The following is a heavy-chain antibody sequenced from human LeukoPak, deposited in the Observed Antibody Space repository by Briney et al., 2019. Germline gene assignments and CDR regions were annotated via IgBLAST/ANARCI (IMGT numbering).Heavy chain of an antibody. CDR2: IYSGGST. V-gene: IGHV3-66*02. Sequence: PGGSLRLSCAASGFTVSSNYMSWVRQAPGKGLEWVSVIYSGGSTYYADSVKGRFTISRDNSKNTLYLRMNSLRAEDTAVYYCARDQYYYDSSGYYWQDYWGQGTLVTVSS. D-gene: IGHD3-22*01. CDR3: ARDQYYYDSSGYYWQDY. CDR1: GFTVSSNY. J-gene: IGHJ4*02.